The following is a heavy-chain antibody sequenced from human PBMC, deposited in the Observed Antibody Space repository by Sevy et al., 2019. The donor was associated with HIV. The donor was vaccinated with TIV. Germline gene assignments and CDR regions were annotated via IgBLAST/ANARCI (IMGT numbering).Heavy chain of an antibody. V-gene: IGHV4-4*07. D-gene: IGHD3-3*01. CDR2: IYSSGTA. CDR3: ARDDQDSWSGYYKVQYQYIMDV. Sequence: SETLSLTCTVPGGSINNYWWGWIRQPAGKGLEWIGRIYSSGTADYNPSLKSRVTMSVDTARNQFSLKMSSVTAADTAVYFCARDDQDSWSGYYKVQYQYIMDVWGQGTTVTVSS. CDR1: GGSINNYW. J-gene: IGHJ6*02.